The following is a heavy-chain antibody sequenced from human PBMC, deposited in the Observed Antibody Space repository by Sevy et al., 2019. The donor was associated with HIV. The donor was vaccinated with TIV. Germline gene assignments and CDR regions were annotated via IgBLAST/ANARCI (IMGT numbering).Heavy chain of an antibody. CDR1: GFTFGDYA. Sequence: GSLRHSCTASGFTFGDYAMSWVRQAPGKGLEWVGFIRSKAYGGTTEYAASVKGRFTISRDDSKSIAYLQMNSLKTEDTAVYYCTRAKYDYVWGSYRENWFDPWGQGTLVTVSS. CDR2: IRSKAYGGTT. CDR3: TRAKYDYVWGSYRENWFDP. D-gene: IGHD3-16*02. J-gene: IGHJ5*02. V-gene: IGHV3-49*04.